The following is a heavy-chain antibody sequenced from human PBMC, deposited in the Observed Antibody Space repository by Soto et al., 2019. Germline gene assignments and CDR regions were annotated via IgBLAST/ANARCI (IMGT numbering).Heavy chain of an antibody. Sequence: ASVKVSCKASGGTFSSYAISWVRQAPGQGLEWMGGIIPIFGTANYAQKFQGRVTITADESTSTAYMELSSLRSEDTAVYYCARGYCSGGSCQYYFDYWGQGTLVTVSS. CDR1: GGTFSSYA. CDR2: IIPIFGTA. J-gene: IGHJ4*02. D-gene: IGHD2-15*01. CDR3: ARGYCSGGSCQYYFDY. V-gene: IGHV1-69*13.